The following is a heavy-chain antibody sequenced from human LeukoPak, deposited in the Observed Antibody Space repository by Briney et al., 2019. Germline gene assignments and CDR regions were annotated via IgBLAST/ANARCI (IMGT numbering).Heavy chain of an antibody. J-gene: IGHJ4*02. D-gene: IGHD6-19*01. V-gene: IGHV7-4-1*02. CDR3: ATDLKKGDSGCFDY. CDR2: INTNTGNP. CDR1: GYTFTSSA. Sequence: ASVNVSCKASGYTFTSSALNWVRQAPGQGLEWMGWINTNTGNPTYAQGFTGRFVFSLDTSVSTAYLQISSLKAEDTAVYYCATDLKKGDSGCFDYWGQGTLVTVSS.